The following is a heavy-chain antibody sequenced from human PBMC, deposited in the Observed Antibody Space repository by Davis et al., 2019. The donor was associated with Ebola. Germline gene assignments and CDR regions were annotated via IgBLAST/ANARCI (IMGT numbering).Heavy chain of an antibody. CDR1: GGSFSGYY. J-gene: IGHJ4*02. Sequence: SETLSLTCAVYGGSFSGYYWSWIRQPPGKGLEWIGEINHSGSTNYNPSLKSRVTISVDISKNHFSLSLSSVTAADTAVYYCAGQTYYYASGSYYNYFDYWGQGTLVTVSS. D-gene: IGHD3-10*01. CDR2: INHSGST. CDR3: AGQTYYYASGSYYNYFDY. V-gene: IGHV4-34*01.